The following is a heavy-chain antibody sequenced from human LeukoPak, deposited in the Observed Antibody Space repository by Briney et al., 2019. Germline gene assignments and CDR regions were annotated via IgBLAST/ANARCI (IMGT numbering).Heavy chain of an antibody. CDR2: MNQDGSEK. V-gene: IGHV3-7*01. Sequence: GGSLRLSCAASGFTFSDSWMSWVRQAPGKGLEWVANMNQDGSEKDYVDSVKGRFTISRDNARNSLYLQMDSLRAEDTAVYYCATYTHWVAGDVWGQGTTVTVSS. CDR1: GFTFSDSW. CDR3: ATYTHWVAGDV. D-gene: IGHD3-16*01. J-gene: IGHJ6*02.